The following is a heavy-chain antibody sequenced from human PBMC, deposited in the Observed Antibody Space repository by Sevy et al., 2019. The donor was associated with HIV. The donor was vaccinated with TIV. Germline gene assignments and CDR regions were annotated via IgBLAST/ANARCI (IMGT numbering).Heavy chain of an antibody. CDR3: AKDLLPYGSGIHPLDY. J-gene: IGHJ4*02. CDR2: IGWNSGSV. V-gene: IGHV3-9*01. Sequence: GGSLRLSCAASGFRFEDYGMHWVRRAPGKGLEWVSGIGWNSGSVGYAVSVKGRFTISRDNAKNLLYLQMNSLTSEDTALYYCAKDLLPYGSGIHPLDYWGQGTVVTVSS. CDR1: GFRFEDYG. D-gene: IGHD3-10*01.